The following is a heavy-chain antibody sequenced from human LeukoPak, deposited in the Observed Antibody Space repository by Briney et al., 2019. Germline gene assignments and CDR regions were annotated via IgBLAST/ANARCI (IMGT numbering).Heavy chain of an antibody. J-gene: IGHJ5*02. CDR3: ARGSLLWFGELPFDP. CDR1: GFTFSGYS. D-gene: IGHD3-10*01. V-gene: IGHV3-21*01. CDR2: ISTTSSYI. Sequence: GGSLRLSCAASGFTFSGYSMSWVRQAPGKGLEWVSSISTTSSYIYYADSVRGRFTISRDNAKNSLWLQMDSLRAEDTAVYYCARGSLLWFGELPFDPWGQGTLVTVSS.